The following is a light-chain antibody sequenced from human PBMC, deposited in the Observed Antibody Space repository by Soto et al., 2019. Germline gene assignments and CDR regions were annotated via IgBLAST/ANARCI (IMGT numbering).Light chain of an antibody. J-gene: IGKJ1*01. CDR2: GAS. CDR1: QSVSSN. CDR3: HQRQRWPRT. Sequence: IVMTPFPATLSISPGERSTRSCRASQSVSSNLAWYQQKPGQAPRLLIYGASTMATGIPARFNGSGSGTDFTLTISSLEPEDFAVYYCHQRQRWPRTFGQGTKVDIK. V-gene: IGKV3-11*01.